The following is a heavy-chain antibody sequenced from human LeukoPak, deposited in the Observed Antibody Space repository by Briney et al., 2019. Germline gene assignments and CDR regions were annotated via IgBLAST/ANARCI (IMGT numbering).Heavy chain of an antibody. J-gene: IGHJ5*02. CDR2: IIPIFGTA. CDR3: ARETVGATTWFDP. V-gene: IGHV1-69*13. Sequence: GASVKVSCKASGGTFSSYAISWVRQAPGQGLEWMGGIIPIFGTANYAQKFQGRVTITADESTSTAYMELSSLRSEDTAVYYCARETVGATTWFDPWGQGTLVTVSS. D-gene: IGHD1-26*01. CDR1: GGTFSSYA.